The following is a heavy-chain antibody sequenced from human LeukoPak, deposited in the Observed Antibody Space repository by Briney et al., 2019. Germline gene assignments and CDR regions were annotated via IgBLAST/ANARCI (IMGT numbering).Heavy chain of an antibody. D-gene: IGHD5-24*01. Sequence: GGSLRLSCAASGFTFTTHSMSWARHSPGKGLEWVSSISSGSSHIYYADSMKGRFTISRDNAKNSLFLQMNSLRAEDTAVYYCARDFRTQLDGYSPPYHFDYWGQGALVTVSS. CDR3: ARDFRTQLDGYSPPYHFDY. CDR2: ISSGSSHI. CDR1: GFTFTTHS. V-gene: IGHV3-21*01. J-gene: IGHJ4*02.